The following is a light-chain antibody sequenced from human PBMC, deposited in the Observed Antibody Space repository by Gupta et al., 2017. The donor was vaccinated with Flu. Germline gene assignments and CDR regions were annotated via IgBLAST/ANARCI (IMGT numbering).Light chain of an antibody. CDR2: KAS. J-gene: IGKJ1*01. CDR1: QSISSC. Sequence: SVGDRVTITCRASQSISSCLAWYQQKPGKAPKLLIYKASSLESGVPSRFSGSGSGTEFTLTISSLQPDDFGTYYCQQYSTYWWTFGQGTKVEIK. V-gene: IGKV1-5*03. CDR3: QQYSTYWWT.